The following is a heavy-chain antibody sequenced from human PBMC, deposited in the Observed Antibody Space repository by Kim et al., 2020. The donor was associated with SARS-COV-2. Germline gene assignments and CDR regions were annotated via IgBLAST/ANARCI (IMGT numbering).Heavy chain of an antibody. D-gene: IGHD3-22*01. Sequence: STSVQGQVTISADKSIDTAYLQWSSLKASDTAMYYCARHGGVVVATDLDYWGQGTLVTVSS. J-gene: IGHJ4*02. V-gene: IGHV5-51*01. CDR3: ARHGGVVVATDLDY.